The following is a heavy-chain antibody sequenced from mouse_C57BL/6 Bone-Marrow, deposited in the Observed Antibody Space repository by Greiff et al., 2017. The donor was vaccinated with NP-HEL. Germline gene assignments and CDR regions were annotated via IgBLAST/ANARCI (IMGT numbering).Heavy chain of an antibody. J-gene: IGHJ4*01. CDR3: ARPNYYGSSYTYAMDY. CDR2: ISSGSSTI. Sequence: EVKLVESGGGLVKPGGSLKLSCAASGFTFSDYGMHWVRQAPEKGLEWVAYISSGSSTIYYADTVKGRFTISRDNAKNTLFLQMTSLRSEDTAMYYCARPNYYGSSYTYAMDYWGQGTSVTVSS. V-gene: IGHV5-17*01. D-gene: IGHD1-1*01. CDR1: GFTFSDYG.